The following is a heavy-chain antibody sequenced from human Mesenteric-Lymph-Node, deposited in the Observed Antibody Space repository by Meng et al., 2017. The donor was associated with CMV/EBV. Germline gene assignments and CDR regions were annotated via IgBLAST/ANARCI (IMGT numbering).Heavy chain of an antibody. V-gene: IGHV1-18*01. CDR3: ARAGYCSTASCYMDLYYYGMDV. Sequence: ASVKVSCKASGYTFTTYGINWVRQAPGQGLEWMGWISTNNGKANYAQKFQGRVTMTTDTSTVTAYMELRSLRSDDTAMYYCARAGYCSTASCYMDLYYYGMDVWGQGTTVTVS. CDR1: GYTFTTYG. J-gene: IGHJ6*02. D-gene: IGHD2-2*02. CDR2: ISTNNGKA.